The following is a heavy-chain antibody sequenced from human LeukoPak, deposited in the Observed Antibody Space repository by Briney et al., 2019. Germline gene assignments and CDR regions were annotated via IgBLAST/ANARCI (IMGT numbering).Heavy chain of an antibody. V-gene: IGHV4-59*01. Sequence: SETLSLTCTVSGGSISSYYWGWIRQPPGKGLEWIGYIYYSGSTNYNPSLKSRVTISVDTSKNQFSLKLSSVTAADTAVYYCARFNPVWSGYYYYFDYWGQGTLVTVSS. CDR2: IYYSGST. J-gene: IGHJ4*02. CDR1: GGSISSYY. D-gene: IGHD3-3*01. CDR3: ARFNPVWSGYYYYFDY.